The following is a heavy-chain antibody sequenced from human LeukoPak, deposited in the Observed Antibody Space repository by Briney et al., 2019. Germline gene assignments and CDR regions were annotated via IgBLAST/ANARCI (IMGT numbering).Heavy chain of an antibody. D-gene: IGHD1-1*01. CDR3: ASGMGLPLDY. V-gene: IGHV1-69*04. CDR1: GGTFSSYA. J-gene: IGHJ4*02. Sequence: SVKVSCKASGGTFSSYAISWVRQAPGQGLEWMGRIIPILGIANYAQKFQGRVTMTRDTSASTVYMELSSLRSEDTAVYYCASGMGLPLDYWGQGTLVTVSS. CDR2: IIPILGIA.